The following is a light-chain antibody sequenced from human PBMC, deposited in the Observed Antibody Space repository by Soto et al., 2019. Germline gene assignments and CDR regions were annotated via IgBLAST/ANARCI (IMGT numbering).Light chain of an antibody. CDR3: QQYGDWPLT. J-gene: IGKJ4*01. CDR1: QSVSSY. V-gene: IGKV3-15*01. CDR2: GVS. Sequence: EIVLTQSPGTLSLSPGERATLSCRASQSVSSYLAWYQQKPGQAPRLLIFGVSNRAAGIPARFSGSGSGTEFTLTISSLQSEDFAVYYCQQYGDWPLTFGGGTKVDIK.